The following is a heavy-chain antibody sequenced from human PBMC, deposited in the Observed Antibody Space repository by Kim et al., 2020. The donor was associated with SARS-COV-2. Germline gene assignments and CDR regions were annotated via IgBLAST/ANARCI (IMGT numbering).Heavy chain of an antibody. Sequence: GSSTSYADSVKGRFTISRDNAKNTLYLQMNSLRAEDTAVYYCARVGGDYWGQGTLVTVSS. CDR3: ARVGGDY. D-gene: IGHD2-15*01. J-gene: IGHJ4*02. V-gene: IGHV3-74*01. CDR2: GSST.